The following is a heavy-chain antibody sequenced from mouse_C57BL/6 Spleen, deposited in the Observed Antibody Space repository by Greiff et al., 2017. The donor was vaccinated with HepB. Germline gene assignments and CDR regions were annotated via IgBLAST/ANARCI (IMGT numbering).Heavy chain of an antibody. V-gene: IGHV1-15*01. CDR2: IDPETGGT. J-gene: IGHJ3*01. CDR1: GYTFTDYE. D-gene: IGHD3-2*02. Sequence: VKLQESGAELVRPGASVTLSCKASGYTFTDYEMHWVKQTPVHGLEWIGAIDPETGGTAYNQKFKGKAILTADKSSSTAYMELRSLTSEDSAVYYCTRWGAQATFAYWGQGTLVTVSA. CDR3: TRWGAQATFAY.